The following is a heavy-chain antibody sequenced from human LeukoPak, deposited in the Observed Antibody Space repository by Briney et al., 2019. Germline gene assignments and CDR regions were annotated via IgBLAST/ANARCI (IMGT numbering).Heavy chain of an antibody. J-gene: IGHJ4*02. CDR1: GFTFSSYA. D-gene: IGHD3-22*01. Sequence: GGSLRLSCAASGFTFSSYAMSRVRQAPGKGLEWVSAISGSGGSTYYADSVKGRFTISRDNSKNTLYLQMNSLRAEDTAVYYCAKGKVVITSPIYFDYWGQGTLVTVSS. V-gene: IGHV3-23*01. CDR3: AKGKVVITSPIYFDY. CDR2: ISGSGGST.